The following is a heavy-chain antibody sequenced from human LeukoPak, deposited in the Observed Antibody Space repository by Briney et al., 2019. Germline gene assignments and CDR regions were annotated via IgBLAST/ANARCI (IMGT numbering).Heavy chain of an antibody. D-gene: IGHD5-24*01. CDR3: ARRGGSDG. CDR2: IRGSDT. V-gene: IGHV3-23*01. Sequence: PGGSLRLSCAASGFTFSNYGMNWVRQAAGKGLEWVAGIRGSDTYYADAVKGRFTISRDTSKNTLYIQMNSLSREDTAVYYCARRGGSDGWGQGTTVTVSS. J-gene: IGHJ6*02. CDR1: GFTFSNYG.